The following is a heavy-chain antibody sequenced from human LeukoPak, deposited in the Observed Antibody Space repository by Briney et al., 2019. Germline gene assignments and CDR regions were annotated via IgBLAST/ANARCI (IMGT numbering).Heavy chain of an antibody. V-gene: IGHV4-4*07. CDR3: ARDIRGYSYGYSFDY. CDR2: IYTSGST. J-gene: IGHJ4*02. CDR1: GGSISSYY. D-gene: IGHD5-18*01. Sequence: SETLSLTCTVSGGSISSYYWSWLRQPAGKGLEWIGRIYTSGSTNYNPSLKSRVTMSVDTSKNRFSLKLSSVTAADTAVYYCARDIRGYSYGYSFDYWGQGTLVTVSS.